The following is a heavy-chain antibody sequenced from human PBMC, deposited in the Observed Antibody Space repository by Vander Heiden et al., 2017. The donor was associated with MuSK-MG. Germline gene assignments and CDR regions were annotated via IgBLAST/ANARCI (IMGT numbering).Heavy chain of an antibody. CDR2: IYSGGTT. CDR3: ARVGYFDWLFDY. Sequence: EVQLVESGGGLIQPGGSLRLSCAASGFTLSSNYMSWVRQAPGKGLEWVSIIYSGGTTYYADSVKGRFTISRDTSKNTLYLQMNSLRAEDTAVYYCARVGYFDWLFDYWGQGTLVTVSS. V-gene: IGHV3-53*01. J-gene: IGHJ4*02. CDR1: GFTLSSNY. D-gene: IGHD3-9*01.